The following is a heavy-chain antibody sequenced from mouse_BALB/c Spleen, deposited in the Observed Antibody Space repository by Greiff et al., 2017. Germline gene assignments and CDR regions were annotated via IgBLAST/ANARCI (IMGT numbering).Heavy chain of an antibody. V-gene: IGHV3-8*02. D-gene: IGHD1-1*01. CDR1: GDSITSGY. CDR2: ISYSGST. J-gene: IGHJ2*01. CDR3: ARGITTVVAPYFDY. Sequence: EVKLMESGPSLVKPSQTLSLTCSVTGDSITSGYWNWIRKFPGHKLEYMGYISYSGSTSYNPSLKSRISITRDTSNNQYYLQLNSVTTEDTATYYCARGITTVVAPYFDYWGQGTTLTVSA.